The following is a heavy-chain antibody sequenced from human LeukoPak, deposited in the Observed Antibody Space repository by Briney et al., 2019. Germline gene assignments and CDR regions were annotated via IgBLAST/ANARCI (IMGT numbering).Heavy chain of an antibody. V-gene: IGHV3-23*01. CDR1: GFTFSNFL. J-gene: IGHJ4*02. CDR3: AKKGATTGDFDY. D-gene: IGHD1-26*01. CDR2: ISGSGGDT. Sequence: GGSLRLSCAASGFTFSNFLMTWVRQAPGKGPEWVSAISGSGGDTYYADSVKGRFTISRDNSKNTLYLQMNSLRAEDTAVYYCAKKGATTGDFDYWGQGTLVTVSS.